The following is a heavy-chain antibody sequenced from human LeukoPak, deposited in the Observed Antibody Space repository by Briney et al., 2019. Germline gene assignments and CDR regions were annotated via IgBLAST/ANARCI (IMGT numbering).Heavy chain of an antibody. J-gene: IGHJ6*02. CDR1: GFTFSNYW. CDR2: IKEDGSER. CDR3: ARGTRGVMALVDV. V-gene: IGHV3-7*01. D-gene: IGHD3-10*01. Sequence: GGSLRLSCAASGFTFSNYWMDWVRQAPGKGLEWVANIKEDGSERYYVDSVKGRFTISRDNAKNSLYLQMNSLRAEDTAVYYCARGTRGVMALVDVWGQGTTVTVSS.